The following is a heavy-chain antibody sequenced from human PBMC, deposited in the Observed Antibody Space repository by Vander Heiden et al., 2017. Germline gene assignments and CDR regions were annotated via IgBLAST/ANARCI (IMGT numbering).Heavy chain of an antibody. CDR2: IYPGDSDT. Sequence: EVQLVQSGAAVKKPGESLKISCKGPGYSFTSYWLGWVRQMPGKGLEWMVIIYPGDSDTRYSPSFQGQVTISADKSISTAYLQWSSLKASDTAMYYCARLGGFGELPSYFDYWGQGTLVTVSS. D-gene: IGHD3-10*01. CDR3: ARLGGFGELPSYFDY. CDR1: GYSFTSYW. V-gene: IGHV5-51*01. J-gene: IGHJ4*02.